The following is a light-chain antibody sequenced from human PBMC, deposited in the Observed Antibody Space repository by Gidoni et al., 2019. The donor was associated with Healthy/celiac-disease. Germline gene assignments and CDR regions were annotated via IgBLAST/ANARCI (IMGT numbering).Light chain of an antibody. J-gene: IGLJ3*02. CDR1: SSDVGGYNY. Sequence: QSSLTQPASMSWSPGPSITISCTGTSSDVGGYNYASWYQRHPGKAPKLMIYEVSNRPSGVSNRFSGSKSGNTASLTISGLQAEDEADYYCSSYTSSSTWVFGGGTKLTVL. V-gene: IGLV2-14*01. CDR2: EVS. CDR3: SSYTSSSTWV.